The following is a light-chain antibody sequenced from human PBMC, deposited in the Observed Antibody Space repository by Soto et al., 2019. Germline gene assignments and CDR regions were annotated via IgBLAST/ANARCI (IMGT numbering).Light chain of an antibody. V-gene: IGLV2-11*01. CDR1: SSDVGGYDS. CDR2: DVI. Sequence: QSALTQPRSVSGSPGQSVTISCTGTSSDVGGYDSVSWYQQHPGKAPKLMIYDVIKRPSGVPDRFSGSKSGNTASLTISGRQAEDEADYYCSSYAGTYTSVVFGGGTKLTVL. J-gene: IGLJ2*01. CDR3: SSYAGTYTSVV.